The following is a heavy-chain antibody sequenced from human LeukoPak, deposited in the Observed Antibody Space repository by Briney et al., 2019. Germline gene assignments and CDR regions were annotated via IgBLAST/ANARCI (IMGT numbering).Heavy chain of an antibody. J-gene: IGHJ3*02. D-gene: IGHD6-25*01. V-gene: IGHV4-4*02. CDR1: GGSIRSSNW. CDR2: IYHSGGTT. Sequence: PSETLSLTCAVSGGSIRSSNWWSWVRQPPGKGLEWIGEIYHSGGTTNYNPSLKSRVTISVDKSKNQFSLQLSSVTAEDTALYYCARPTGRGGYPTDPFDIWGQGTMVTVSS. CDR3: ARPTGRGGYPTDPFDI.